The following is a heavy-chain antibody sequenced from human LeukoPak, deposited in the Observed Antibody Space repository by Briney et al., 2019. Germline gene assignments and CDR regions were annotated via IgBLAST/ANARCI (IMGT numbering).Heavy chain of an antibody. Sequence: SETLSLTCTVSGGSISSGSYYWSWIRQPAGKGLEWIGRIYTSGSTNYNPSLKGRVTISVDTSKNQFSLKLSSVTAADTAVYYCARRGDGYNYESSFGYWGQGTLVTVSS. CDR1: GGSISSGSYY. J-gene: IGHJ4*02. D-gene: IGHD5-24*01. CDR2: IYTSGST. V-gene: IGHV4-61*02. CDR3: ARRGDGYNYESSFGY.